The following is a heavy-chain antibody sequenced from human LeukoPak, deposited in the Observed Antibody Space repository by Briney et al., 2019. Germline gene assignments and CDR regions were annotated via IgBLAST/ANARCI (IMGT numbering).Heavy chain of an antibody. D-gene: IGHD3-10*01. CDR3: ASGITMVRGVISWFDP. CDR2: IYYSGST. Sequence: SETLSLTCTVSGGSISSYYWSWIRQPPGKGLEWIGYIYYSGSTNYNPSLKSRVTISVDTSKNQFSLKLSSVTAADAAVYYCASGITMVRGVISWFDPWGQGTLVTVSS. CDR1: GGSISSYY. J-gene: IGHJ5*02. V-gene: IGHV4-59*01.